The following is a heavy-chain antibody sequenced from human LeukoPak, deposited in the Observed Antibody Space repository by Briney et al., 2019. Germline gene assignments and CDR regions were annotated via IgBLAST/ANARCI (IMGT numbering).Heavy chain of an antibody. Sequence: GSLRLSCAASGFTFSSYSMNWVRQAPGKGLEWIGYIYYSGSTNYNPSLKSRVTISVDTSKNQFSLKLSSVTAADTAVYYCARAPDWFDPWGQGTLVTVSS. J-gene: IGHJ5*02. CDR3: ARAPDWFDP. V-gene: IGHV4-59*01. CDR1: GFTFSSYS. CDR2: IYYSGST.